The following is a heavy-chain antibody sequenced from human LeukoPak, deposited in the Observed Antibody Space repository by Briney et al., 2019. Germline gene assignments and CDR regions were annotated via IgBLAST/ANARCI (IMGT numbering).Heavy chain of an antibody. V-gene: IGHV1-2*02. D-gene: IGHD4-4*01. CDR2: INPNSGGT. CDR1: GYTITGYY. Sequence: ASVKVSCKASGYTITGYYMHWVRQAPGQGLEWMGWINPNSGGTNYAQKFQGRVTMTRDTSISTAYMELSRLRSDDTAVYYCARIPVTQTVFDYWGQGTLVTVSS. CDR3: ARIPVTQTVFDY. J-gene: IGHJ4*02.